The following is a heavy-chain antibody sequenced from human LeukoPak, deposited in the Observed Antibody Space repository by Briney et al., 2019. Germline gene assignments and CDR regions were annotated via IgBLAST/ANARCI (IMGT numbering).Heavy chain of an antibody. J-gene: IGHJ4*02. CDR3: VRERTNYYDSRGYY. CDR2: IKQDGSEK. Sequence: GSLRLSCAASGFTFSSYWMSWVRQAPGKGLEWVANIKQDGSEKYYVDSVKGRFTTSRDNAKESLYLQMNSLRAEDTAVYYCVRERTNYYDSRGYYWGQGTLVTVSS. V-gene: IGHV3-7*05. D-gene: IGHD3-22*01. CDR1: GFTFSSYW.